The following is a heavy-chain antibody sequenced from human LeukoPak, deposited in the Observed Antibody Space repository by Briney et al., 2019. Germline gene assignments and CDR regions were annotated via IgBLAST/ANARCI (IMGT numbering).Heavy chain of an antibody. CDR3: ASSGGSSDAFDI. D-gene: IGHD2-15*01. V-gene: IGHV4-39*07. CDR2: IYYTGRT. Sequence: SETLSLTCTVSSGSVSRSGHYWGWIRQPPGKGLEWIGSIYYTGRTYYSPSLKSRVTISIDTSKNQFSLKVSSVTAADTAVYYCASSGGSSDAFDIWGQGTMVTVSS. J-gene: IGHJ3*02. CDR1: SGSVSRSGHY.